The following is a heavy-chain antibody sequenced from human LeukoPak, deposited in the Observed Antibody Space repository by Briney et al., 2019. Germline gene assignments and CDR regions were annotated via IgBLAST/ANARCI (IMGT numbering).Heavy chain of an antibody. CDR2: ISHSGST. Sequence: SETLSLTCTVSGYSISSTYYGAWIRQPPGKGLEWIATISHSGSTYYTPSLESRLTISLDTSRNHFSLRLSSVTAADTAVYYCARVNAPVATFNYWGLGTLVAVSS. CDR1: GYSISSTYY. J-gene: IGHJ4*02. V-gene: IGHV4-38-2*02. D-gene: IGHD1-1*01. CDR3: ARVNAPVATFNY.